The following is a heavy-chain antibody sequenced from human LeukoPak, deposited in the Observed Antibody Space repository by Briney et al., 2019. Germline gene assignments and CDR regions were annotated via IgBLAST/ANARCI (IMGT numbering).Heavy chain of an antibody. CDR3: AREHCSGGSCYDGYGMDV. CDR2: ISGNNGNT. J-gene: IGHJ6*02. V-gene: IGHV1-18*04. D-gene: IGHD2-15*01. CDR1: GYTFTGYY. Sequence: SVKVSCKASGYTFTGYYMHWVRQAPGQGLEWMGWISGNNGNTNYAQKLQGRVTMTTDTSTSTAYMELRSLRSDDTAVYYCAREHCSGGSCYDGYGMDVWGQGTTVTVSS.